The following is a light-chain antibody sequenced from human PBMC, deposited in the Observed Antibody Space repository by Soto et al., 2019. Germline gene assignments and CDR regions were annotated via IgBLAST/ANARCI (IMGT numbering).Light chain of an antibody. V-gene: IGLV2-14*01. Sequence: SVLTQPASVSGSPGQSITISSTGNSSDIGGYNYVSWYQQHPGKAPKLMIYDVSNRPSGVSNRFSGSKSGNTASLTISGLQDEDEADYSCSSYTSSSTYVFGTGTKVTGL. J-gene: IGLJ1*01. CDR1: SSDIGGYNY. CDR3: SSYTSSSTYV. CDR2: DVS.